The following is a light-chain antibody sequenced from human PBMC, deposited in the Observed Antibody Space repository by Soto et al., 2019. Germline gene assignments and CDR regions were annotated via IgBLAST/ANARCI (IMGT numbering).Light chain of an antibody. CDR3: QAWDSILYV. Sequence: SYELTQPPSVSVSPGQTASITCSGDKLGDKYACWYQQKPGQSPVLVIYQDSKRPSGIPERFSGSNSGNTATLTISGTQAMDEADYCCQAWDSILYVFGTGTKLTVL. V-gene: IGLV3-1*01. CDR1: KLGDKY. CDR2: QDS. J-gene: IGLJ1*01.